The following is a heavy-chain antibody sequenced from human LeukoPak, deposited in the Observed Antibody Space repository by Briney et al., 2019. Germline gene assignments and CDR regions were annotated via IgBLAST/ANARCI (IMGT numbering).Heavy chain of an antibody. Sequence: GASVKVSCKASGYTFTGYYMHWVRQAPGQGLEWMGWINPNSGGTNYAQKFQGRVTMTRDTSIGTAYMDLSRLRSDDTAVYYCARGGGSSGWYWFDPWGQGTLVTVSS. V-gene: IGHV1-2*02. CDR2: INPNSGGT. CDR1: GYTFTGYY. D-gene: IGHD6-19*01. CDR3: ARGGGSSGWYWFDP. J-gene: IGHJ5*02.